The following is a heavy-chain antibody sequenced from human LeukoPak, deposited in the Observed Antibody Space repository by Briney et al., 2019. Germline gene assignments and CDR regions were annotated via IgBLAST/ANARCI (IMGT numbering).Heavy chain of an antibody. CDR1: GGSFSGYY. CDR2: INHSGST. J-gene: IGHJ6*02. V-gene: IGHV4-34*01. Sequence: PSETLSLTCAVYGGSFSGYYWSWIRQPPGKGLEWIGEINHSGSTNYNPSLKSRVTISVDTSKNQFSLKLSSVTAADTAVYYCARQGRAGYYGMDVWGQGTTVTVSS. CDR3: ARQGRAGYYGMDV.